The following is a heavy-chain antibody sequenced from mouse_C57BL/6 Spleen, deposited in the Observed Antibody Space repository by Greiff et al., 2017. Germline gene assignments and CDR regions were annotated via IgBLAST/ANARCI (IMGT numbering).Heavy chain of an antibody. CDR3: ARSASYGNYEYYAMDY. V-gene: IGHV1-82*01. D-gene: IGHD2-1*01. Sequence: VQLQESGPELVKPGASVKISCKASGYAFSSSWMNWVKQRPGKGLEWIGRIYPGDGDTNYNGKFKGKATLTADKSSSTAYMQRSSLTSEDSAVYFCARSASYGNYEYYAMDYWGQGTSVTVSS. CDR2: IYPGDGDT. J-gene: IGHJ4*01. CDR1: GYAFSSSW.